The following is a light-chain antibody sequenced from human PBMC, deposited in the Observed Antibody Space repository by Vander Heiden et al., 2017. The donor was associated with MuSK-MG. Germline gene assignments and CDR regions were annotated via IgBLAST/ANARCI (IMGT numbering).Light chain of an antibody. Sequence: QSALTQPRSVSGSPGQSVTISCTGTSSDVGGYNYVSWYQQHPGQAPKLMIYDVSVRPSGVPHRFSGSKSGNSASLTISGLQADDEADYYCCSYAGSYTPCVFGTGTKVTVL. CDR2: DVS. CDR1: SSDVGGYNY. CDR3: CSYAGSYTPCV. J-gene: IGLJ1*01. V-gene: IGLV2-11*01.